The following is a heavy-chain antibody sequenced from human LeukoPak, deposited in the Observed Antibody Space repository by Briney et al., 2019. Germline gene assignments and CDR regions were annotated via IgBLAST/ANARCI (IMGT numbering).Heavy chain of an antibody. Sequence: SETLSLTCTVSGGSISSYYWSWIRQPPGKGLEWIGYIYYSGSTNYNPSLKSRVTISVDTSKNQFSLKLSSVTAADTAVYYCARHWKSRSYYYYYMDVWGKGTTVTISS. V-gene: IGHV4-59*08. CDR1: GGSISSYY. J-gene: IGHJ6*03. CDR2: IYYSGST. CDR3: ARHWKSRSYYYYYMDV. D-gene: IGHD1-1*01.